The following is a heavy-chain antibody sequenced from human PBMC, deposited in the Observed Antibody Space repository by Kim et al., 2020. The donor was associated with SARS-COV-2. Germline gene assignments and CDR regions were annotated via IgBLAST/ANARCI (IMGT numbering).Heavy chain of an antibody. Sequence: SETLSLTCTVSGDSVSSENYYWSWIRQPPGKGLEWIAYIYYTGGADYNPSLKSRVTISIDMSKNQFSLKLSSVTAADTAVYYCARGGGGVVTSYYFDYWG. J-gene: IGHJ4*01. V-gene: IGHV4-61*01. CDR3: ARGGGGVVTSYYFDY. CDR2: IYYTGGA. D-gene: IGHD3-3*01. CDR1: GDSVSSENYY.